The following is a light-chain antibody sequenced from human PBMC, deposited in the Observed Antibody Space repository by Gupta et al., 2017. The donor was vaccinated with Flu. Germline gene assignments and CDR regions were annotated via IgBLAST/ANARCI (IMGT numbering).Light chain of an antibody. V-gene: IGKV1-39*01. Sequence: PSSLSASVGDSVTISCRASQSISTNLCWYQQKPGKAPKLLISTSSNLQSGVPSRFSGSGSGADFTLSIRRLQPEDVATYYCQQTYSSPWTFGQGTKVEI. CDR2: TSS. J-gene: IGKJ1*01. CDR1: QSISTN. CDR3: QQTYSSPWT.